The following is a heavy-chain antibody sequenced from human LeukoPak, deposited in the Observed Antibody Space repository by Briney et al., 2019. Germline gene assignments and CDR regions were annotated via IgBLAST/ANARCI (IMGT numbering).Heavy chain of an antibody. J-gene: IGHJ4*02. CDR1: GFTFSSYS. V-gene: IGHV3-21*01. D-gene: IGHD5-18*01. Sequence: GGSLRLSCAASGFTFSSYSMNWVRQAPGKGLEWVSSISSSSSYIYYADSVKGRFTISRDNAKNTLYLQLNSLRAEDTAVYYCARGKYNYACDGWGQGILVTVSS. CDR2: ISSSSSYI. CDR3: ARGKYNYACDG.